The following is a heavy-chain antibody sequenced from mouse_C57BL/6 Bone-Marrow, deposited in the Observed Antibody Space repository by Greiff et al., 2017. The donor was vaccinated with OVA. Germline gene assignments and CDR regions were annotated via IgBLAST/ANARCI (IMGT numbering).Heavy chain of an antibody. V-gene: IGHV5-4*03. D-gene: IGHD1-1*01. J-gene: IGHJ2*01. CDR3: ARALAGNYFDY. Sequence: EVKLVESGGGLVKPGGSLKLSCAASGFTFSSYAMSWVRQTPEKRLEWVATISDGGSYTYYPDNVKGRFTVSRDNAKNNLYLQISHLKSEDTAMYYCARALAGNYFDYWGQGTTLTVSS. CDR1: GFTFSSYA. CDR2: ISDGGSYT.